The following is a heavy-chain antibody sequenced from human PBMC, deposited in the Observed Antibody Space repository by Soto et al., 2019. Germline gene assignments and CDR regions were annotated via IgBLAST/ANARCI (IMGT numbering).Heavy chain of an antibody. V-gene: IGHV1-18*01. Sequence: QVHLVQSGAEVKKPGASVKVSCKGSGYAFTTYGITLVRQAPGQGFEWMGWISAHNGNTNYAQKLQGRVTVTRDTATSTAYMELRSLRSDDTAVYYCARGRYGDYWGQGALVTVSS. CDR2: ISAHNGNT. D-gene: IGHD1-1*01. CDR1: GYAFTTYG. J-gene: IGHJ4*02. CDR3: ARGRYGDY.